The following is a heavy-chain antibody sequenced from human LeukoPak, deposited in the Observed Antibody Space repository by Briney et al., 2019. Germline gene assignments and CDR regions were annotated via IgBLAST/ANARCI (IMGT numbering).Heavy chain of an antibody. D-gene: IGHD5-12*01. V-gene: IGHV4-30-4*07. J-gene: IGHJ5*02. CDR2: IYYSGST. CDR1: GGSISSGGYS. Sequence: SETLSLTCAVSGGSISSGGYSWSWIRQPPGKGLEWIGYIYYSGSTYYNPSLKSRVTISVDTSKNQFSLKLSSVTAANTAVYYCARDGVGGYGTGNWFDPWGQGTLVTVSS. CDR3: ARDGVGGYGTGNWFDP.